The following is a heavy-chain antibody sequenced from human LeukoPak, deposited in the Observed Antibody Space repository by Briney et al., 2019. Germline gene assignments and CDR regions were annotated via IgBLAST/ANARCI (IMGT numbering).Heavy chain of an antibody. CDR1: GFTFSSYA. D-gene: IGHD3-22*01. Sequence: PGGSLRLSCAASGFTFSSYAMSWVRQAPGKGLEWVSAISGSGGSTYYADSVKGRFTISRDNSKNTLYLQMNSLRPEDTAVYYCARDLFYYDTTGYLDYWGQGTLVTVSS. CDR2: ISGSGGST. J-gene: IGHJ4*02. CDR3: ARDLFYYDTTGYLDY. V-gene: IGHV3-23*01.